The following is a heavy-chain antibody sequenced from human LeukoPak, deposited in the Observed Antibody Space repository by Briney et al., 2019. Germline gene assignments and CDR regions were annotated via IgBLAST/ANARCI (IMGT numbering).Heavy chain of an antibody. D-gene: IGHD6-19*01. CDR2: IYYSGFI. J-gene: IGHJ4*02. V-gene: IGHV4-39*01. CDR1: GGSISSTNYY. CDR3: ARHIRSGWYEAPGY. Sequence: SETLSLTCTVSGGSISSTNYYWGWIRQPPGKGLEWIGSIYYSGFIYYNPSLKSRVTISLDTSKNQFSLNLSSVTAADTAVYYCARHIRSGWYEAPGYWGQGTLATVSS.